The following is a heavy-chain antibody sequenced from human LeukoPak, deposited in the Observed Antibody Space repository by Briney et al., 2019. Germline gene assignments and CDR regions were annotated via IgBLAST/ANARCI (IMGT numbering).Heavy chain of an antibody. CDR2: INSDGSST. J-gene: IGHJ4*02. CDR1: GFTFSSYW. Sequence: PGGSLRLSCAASGFTFSSYWMHWVRQAPGKGLVWVSRINSDGSSTSYADSVKGRFTISRDNAKNTLYLQMNSLRAEDTAVYYCATDLAYCGGDCYGSDYWGQGTLVTVSS. CDR3: ATDLAYCGGDCYGSDY. V-gene: IGHV3-74*01. D-gene: IGHD2-21*01.